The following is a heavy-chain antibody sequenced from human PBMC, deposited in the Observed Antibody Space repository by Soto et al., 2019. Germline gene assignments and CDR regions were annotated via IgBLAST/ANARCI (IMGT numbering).Heavy chain of an antibody. CDR2: INPSGVST. Sequence: GASVKVSCKASGHTFTSYYMHWVRQAPGQGLEWMGIINPSGVSTSYAEKVQGRVTMTRDTSTSTVYMELRSLRSEDTAVYYCARPNLNWNDFGYWGQGTLVTVSS. V-gene: IGHV1-46*01. D-gene: IGHD1-20*01. CDR1: GHTFTSYY. CDR3: ARPNLNWNDFGY. J-gene: IGHJ4*02.